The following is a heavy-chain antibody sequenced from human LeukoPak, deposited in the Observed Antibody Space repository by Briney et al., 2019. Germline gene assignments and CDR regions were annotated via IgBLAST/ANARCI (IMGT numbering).Heavy chain of an antibody. J-gene: IGHJ3*02. V-gene: IGHV1-2*02. CDR3: AGSTVTTESGAFDI. CDR2: INPNSGGT. D-gene: IGHD4-17*01. Sequence: ASVKVSCKASGYTFTGYYMHWVRQAPGQGLEWMGWINPNSGGTNYAQKFQGRVTMTRDTSTSTAYMELSRLRSDDTAVYYCAGSTVTTESGAFDIWGQGTMVTVSS. CDR1: GYTFTGYY.